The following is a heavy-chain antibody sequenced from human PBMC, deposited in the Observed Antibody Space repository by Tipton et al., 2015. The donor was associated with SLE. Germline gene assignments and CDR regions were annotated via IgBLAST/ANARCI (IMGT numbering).Heavy chain of an antibody. CDR3: ARQQLGRGMDV. CDR1: GFAFSTFG. V-gene: IGHV3-21*01. Sequence: SLRLSCAASGFAFSTFGMHWVRQAPGKGLEWVSSISSSSSYIYYADSVKGRFTISRDNAKNSLYLQMNSLRAEDTAVYYCARQQLGRGMDVWGQGTTVTVSS. CDR2: ISSSSSYI. J-gene: IGHJ6*02. D-gene: IGHD6-6*01.